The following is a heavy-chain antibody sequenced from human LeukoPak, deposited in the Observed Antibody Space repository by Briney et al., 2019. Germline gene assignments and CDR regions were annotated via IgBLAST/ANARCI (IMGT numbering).Heavy chain of an antibody. J-gene: IGHJ4*02. CDR1: GFTFSNFA. V-gene: IGHV3-30-3*01. CDR2: ISSDGNQK. Sequence: GGSLRLSCVASGFTFSNFAMDWVRQAPGKGLEWVTVISSDGNQKYYADSVKGRFTISRDNSKNTLYLQMNSLRTEDTAVYYCARSYCSSTSCYFSYWGQGTLVTVSS. CDR3: ARSYCSSTSCYFSY. D-gene: IGHD2-2*01.